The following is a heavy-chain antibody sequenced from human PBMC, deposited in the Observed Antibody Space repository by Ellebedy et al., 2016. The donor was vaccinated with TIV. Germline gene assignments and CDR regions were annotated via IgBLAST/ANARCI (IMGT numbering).Heavy chain of an antibody. CDR2: ISSSGAYR. CDR1: GFAFSTYS. D-gene: IGHD1-1*01. J-gene: IGHJ4*02. CDR3: AKKKTGQKWNDGFDS. Sequence: PGGSLRLSCAASGFAFSTYSMNWVRQAPGKGLEWVSSISSSGAYRYHADSMEGRFTISRDNAKNSLYLQMNSLRADDTAVYYCAKKKTGQKWNDGFDSWGQGTLVTV. V-gene: IGHV3-21*01.